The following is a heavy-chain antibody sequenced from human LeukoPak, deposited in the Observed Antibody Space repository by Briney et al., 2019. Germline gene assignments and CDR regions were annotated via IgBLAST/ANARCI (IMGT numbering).Heavy chain of an antibody. D-gene: IGHD1-26*01. V-gene: IGHV4-59*12. CDR1: GGSIISYY. Sequence: SETLSLTCTVSGGSIISYYWSWIRQPPGKGLEWIGYIYYSGTTNYNPSLKSRVTLSVDTSKNQFSLKLSSVTAADTAVYYCARDGRSGSYHLDYWGQGTLVTVSS. CDR2: IYYSGTT. CDR3: ARDGRSGSYHLDY. J-gene: IGHJ4*02.